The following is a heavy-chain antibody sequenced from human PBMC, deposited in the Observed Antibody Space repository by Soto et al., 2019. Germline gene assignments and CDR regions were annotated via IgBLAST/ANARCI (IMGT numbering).Heavy chain of an antibody. V-gene: IGHV1-69*02. J-gene: IGHJ4*02. CDR2: IIPILGIA. D-gene: IGHD3-22*01. CDR3: ARLLYYDSSGYPVDY. Sequence: SVKVSCKASGGTFSSYISWVRQAPGQGLEWMGRIIPILGIANYAQKFQGRVTITAEKSTSTAYMELSSLRSEDTAVYYCARLLYYDSSGYPVDYWGQGTLVTVSS. CDR1: GGTFSSY.